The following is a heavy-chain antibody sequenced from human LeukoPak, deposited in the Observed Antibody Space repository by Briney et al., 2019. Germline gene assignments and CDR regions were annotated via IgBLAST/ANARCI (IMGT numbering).Heavy chain of an antibody. CDR1: GYTLTGYF. CDR2: INPNSGGT. CDR3: ARGRPADYFDY. Sequence: ASVKVSCKASGYTLTGYFMHWVRQAPGQGLEWMGWINPNSGGTSYLQNFQGRVTMTRDTSISTAYMDLSRLRSDDTAVYFCARGRPADYFDYWGQGTLVTVSS. J-gene: IGHJ4*02. D-gene: IGHD6-25*01. V-gene: IGHV1-2*02.